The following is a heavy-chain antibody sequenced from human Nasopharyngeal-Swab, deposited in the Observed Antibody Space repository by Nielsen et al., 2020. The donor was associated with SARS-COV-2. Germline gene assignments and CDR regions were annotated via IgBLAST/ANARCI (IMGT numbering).Heavy chain of an antibody. V-gene: IGHV3-48*02. CDR1: GFTISSNG. CDR3: ARDVGIVGATLEN. J-gene: IGHJ4*02. CDR2: ISSSSSTS. D-gene: IGHD1-26*01. Sequence: GESLKISCAASGFTISSNGMNWVRQAPGKGLEWVAYISSSSSTSYYADSVQGRFTISRDHPKNSLYLQMNSLRDEDTAVYYCARDVGIVGATLENWGQGTLVTVSS.